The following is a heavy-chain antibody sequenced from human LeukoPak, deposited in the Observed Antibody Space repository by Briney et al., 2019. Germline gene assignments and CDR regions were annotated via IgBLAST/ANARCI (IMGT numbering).Heavy chain of an antibody. CDR2: ISGSGGST. CDR3: AKDRIVGATFYYYYGMDV. J-gene: IGHJ6*02. Sequence: GGSLRLSCAASGFTFSSYAMSWVRQAPGKGLDWGSAISGSGGSTYYADSVKGRFTTSRDNSKNTLYLQMNSLRAEDTAVYYCAKDRIVGATFYYYYGMDVWGQGTTVTVSS. D-gene: IGHD1-26*01. V-gene: IGHV3-23*01. CDR1: GFTFSSYA.